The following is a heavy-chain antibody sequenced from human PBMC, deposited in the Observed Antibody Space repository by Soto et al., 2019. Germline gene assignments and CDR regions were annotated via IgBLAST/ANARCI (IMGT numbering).Heavy chain of an antibody. D-gene: IGHD2-8*01. CDR3: ATDEGSGALIVPYAFDI. V-gene: IGHV1-24*01. CDR2: FDPEDGET. Sequence: ASVKVSCKVSGYTLTELSMHWVRQAPGKGLEWMGGFDPEDGETIYAQKFQGRVTMTEDTSTDTAYMELSSLRSEDTAVYYCATDEGSGALIVPYAFDIWGQGTMVTVSS. J-gene: IGHJ3*02. CDR1: GYTLTELS.